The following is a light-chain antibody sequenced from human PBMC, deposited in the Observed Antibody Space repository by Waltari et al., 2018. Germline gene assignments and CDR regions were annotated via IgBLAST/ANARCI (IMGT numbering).Light chain of an antibody. CDR3: SSYGDPPIP. CDR1: SSDIGAYDF. V-gene: IGLV2-14*03. J-gene: IGLJ2*01. CDR2: DVR. Sequence: HSTLTQPASVSGSLGQSITISCTGTSSDIGAYDFVSWYQQNLGKAPKLIVYDVRNRPPGTSTRFSGSKAANPASLTISALQGEDEAEYFCSSYGDPPIPFGGGTKLTLL.